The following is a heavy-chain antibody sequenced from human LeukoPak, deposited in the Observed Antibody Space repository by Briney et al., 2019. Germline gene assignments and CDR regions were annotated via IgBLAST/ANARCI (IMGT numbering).Heavy chain of an antibody. V-gene: IGHV4-30-4*02. D-gene: IGHD5-12*01. Sequence: SETLSLTCTVSGGSISSGDYYWSWIRQPPGKGLEWIGYIYYSGSTYYNPSLKSRVTISVDTSKNRFSLKLSSVTAADTAVYHCARGPLDSGYTYFDYWGQGTLVTVSS. CDR3: ARGPLDSGYTYFDY. CDR2: IYYSGST. J-gene: IGHJ4*02. CDR1: GGSISSGDYY.